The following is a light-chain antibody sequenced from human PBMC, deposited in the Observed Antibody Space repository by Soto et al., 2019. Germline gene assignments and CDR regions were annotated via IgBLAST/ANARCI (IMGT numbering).Light chain of an antibody. CDR3: SSYASSSTLVV. Sequence: QSALTQPASVSGSPGQSITISCTGTSSDLGVYNYVSWYQQNPGKAPKLMIYEVSNRPSGVSNRFSGSKSGNTASLTISGLQAEDEADYYCSSYASSSTLVVFGGGTKLTV. CDR1: SSDLGVYNY. V-gene: IGLV2-14*01. J-gene: IGLJ3*02. CDR2: EVS.